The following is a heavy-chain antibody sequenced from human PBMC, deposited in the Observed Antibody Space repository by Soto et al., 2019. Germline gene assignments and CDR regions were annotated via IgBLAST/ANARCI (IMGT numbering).Heavy chain of an antibody. V-gene: IGHV3-48*02. Sequence: PDKDLELVAYISSSSSTIYYADSVKGRFTISRDNAKNALHLQMNSLRDEDTAVYYCARDFSRFFFFQAEDGIRDL. D-gene: IGHD2-21*01. CDR2: ISSSSSTI. J-gene: IGHJ2*01. CDR3: ARDFSRFFFFQAEDGIRDL.